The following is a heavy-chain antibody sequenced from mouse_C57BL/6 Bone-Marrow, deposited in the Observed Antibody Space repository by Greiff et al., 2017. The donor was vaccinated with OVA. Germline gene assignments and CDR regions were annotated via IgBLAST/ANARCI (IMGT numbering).Heavy chain of an antibody. CDR1: GFTFSSYG. D-gene: IGHD1-1*01. CDR3: ARHGTTVDY. V-gene: IGHV5-6*01. CDR2: ISSGGSYT. J-gene: IGHJ2*01. Sequence: EVHLVESGGDLVKPGGSLKLSCAASGFTFSSYGMSWVRQTPDKRLEWVATISSGGSYTYYPDSVKGRFTISRDNAKNTLYLQMSSLKSEDTAMYYCARHGTTVDYWGQGTTLTVSS.